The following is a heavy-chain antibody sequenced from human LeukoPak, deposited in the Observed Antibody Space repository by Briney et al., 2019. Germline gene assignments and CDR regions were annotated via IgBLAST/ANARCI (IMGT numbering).Heavy chain of an antibody. CDR1: GFTFSSYA. D-gene: IGHD6-13*01. J-gene: IGHJ4*02. Sequence: GGSLRLSCSASGFTFSSYAMHWVRQAPGKGLEYVSAISSNGGSTYYADSVKGRFTISRDNSKNTLYLQMSSLRAEDTAVYYCVKGRLYSCSWFGPDYWGQGTLVTVSS. CDR2: ISSNGGST. V-gene: IGHV3-64D*06. CDR3: VKGRLYSCSWFGPDY.